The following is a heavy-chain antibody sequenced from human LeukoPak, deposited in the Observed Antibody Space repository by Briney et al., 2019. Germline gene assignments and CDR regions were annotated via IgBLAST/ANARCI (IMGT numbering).Heavy chain of an antibody. CDR1: GFTFSSDG. D-gene: IGHD2-8*02. V-gene: IGHV3-23*01. Sequence: GGSLRLSCAASGFTFSSDGMSWVRQAPGKGLEWVSTISGSGGNTYYADSVKGRFTISRDNSKSTLSLQMNSLRAEDTAIYYCATYRQVLLPFESWGQGTLVTVSS. CDR3: ATYRQVLLPFES. CDR2: ISGSGGNT. J-gene: IGHJ4*02.